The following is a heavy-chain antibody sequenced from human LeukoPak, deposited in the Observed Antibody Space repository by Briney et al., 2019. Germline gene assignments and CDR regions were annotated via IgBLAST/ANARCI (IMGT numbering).Heavy chain of an antibody. CDR3: ARTPYTLWFGELFWFDY. CDR1: GFTFSSYA. J-gene: IGHJ4*02. CDR2: ISGSGGST. Sequence: SGGSLRLSCAASGFTFSSYAMSWVRQAPGKGLEWVSAISGSGGSTYYADSVKGRFTISRDNSKNTLYLQMNSLRAEDTAVYYCARTPYTLWFGELFWFDYWGQGTLVTVSS. D-gene: IGHD3-10*01. V-gene: IGHV3-23*01.